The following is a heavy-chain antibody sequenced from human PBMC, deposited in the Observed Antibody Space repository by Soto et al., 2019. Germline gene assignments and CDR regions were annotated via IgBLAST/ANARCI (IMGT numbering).Heavy chain of an antibody. CDR3: ARGGRDGYNIHWYFDL. CDR2: ISSSGSTI. D-gene: IGHD3-16*01. V-gene: IGHV3-48*03. Sequence: PGGSLRLSCAASGFTFSSYEMNWVRQAPGKGLEWVSYISSSGSTIYYADSVKGRFTISRDNAKNSLYLQMNSLRAEDTAVYYCARGGRDGYNIHWYFDLWGRGTLVTVSS. J-gene: IGHJ2*01. CDR1: GFTFSSYE.